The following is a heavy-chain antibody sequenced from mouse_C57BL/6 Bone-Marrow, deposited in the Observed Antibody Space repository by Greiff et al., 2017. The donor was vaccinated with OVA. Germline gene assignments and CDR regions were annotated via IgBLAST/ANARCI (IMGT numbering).Heavy chain of an antibody. CDR1: GFTFSSYA. CDR2: ISSGGDYI. V-gene: IGHV5-9-1*02. J-gene: IGHJ4*01. CDR3: TRDKGSSGAMDY. Sequence: EVQLVESGEGLVKPGGSLKLSCAASGFTFSSYAMSWVRQTPEKRLEWVAYISSGGDYIYYADTVKGRFTISRDNARNTLYLQMSSLKSEDTAMYYCTRDKGSSGAMDYWGQGTSVTVSS. D-gene: IGHD3-3*01.